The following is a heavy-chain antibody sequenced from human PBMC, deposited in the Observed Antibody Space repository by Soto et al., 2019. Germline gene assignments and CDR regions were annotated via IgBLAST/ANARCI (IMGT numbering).Heavy chain of an antibody. CDR1: GYTFTGYY. CDR2: INPNSGGT. CDR3: ARDHSDYDRTQLDAFDI. V-gene: IGHV1-2*04. J-gene: IGHJ3*02. Sequence: ASVKVSCKASGYTFTGYYMHWVRQAPGQGLEWMGWINPNSGGTNYAQKFQGWVTMTRATSISTAYMELSRLRSDDTAVYYCARDHSDYDRTQLDAFDIWGQGTMVTVSS. D-gene: IGHD5-12*01.